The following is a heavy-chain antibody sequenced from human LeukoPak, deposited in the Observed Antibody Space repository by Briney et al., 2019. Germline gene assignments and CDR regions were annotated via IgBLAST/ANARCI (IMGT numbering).Heavy chain of an antibody. Sequence: PSETLSLTCTVSGGSISSSSYYWGWIRQPPGKGLEWIGSIYYSGSTYYNPSLKSRVTISVDTSKNQFSLKLSSVTAADTAVYYCARVSGEGGFDYWGQGTLVTVSS. CDR2: IYYSGST. V-gene: IGHV4-39*07. D-gene: IGHD3-10*01. CDR1: GGSISSSSYY. CDR3: ARVSGEGGFDY. J-gene: IGHJ4*02.